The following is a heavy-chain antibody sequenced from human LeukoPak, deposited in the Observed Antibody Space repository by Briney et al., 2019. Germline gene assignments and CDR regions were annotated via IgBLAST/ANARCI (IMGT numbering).Heavy chain of an antibody. D-gene: IGHD2-2*01. CDR1: GYSISSGYY. CDR2: IYNSGST. V-gene: IGHV4-38-2*02. J-gene: IGHJ6*03. Sequence: SETLSLTCTVSGYSISSGYYWGWSRRPPGKGLGWIGRIYNSGSTYYNPSLRRGVTISVDTSKNKFSMKMSSVTAAATAGYYCARTTESHSCRPRYYSYSMYVWGKGATVTVSS. CDR3: ARTTESHSCRPRYYSYSMYV.